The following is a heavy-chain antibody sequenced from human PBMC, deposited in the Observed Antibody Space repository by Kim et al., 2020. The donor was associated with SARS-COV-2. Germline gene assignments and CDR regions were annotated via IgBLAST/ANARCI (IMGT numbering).Heavy chain of an antibody. V-gene: IGHV4-61*01. J-gene: IGHJ5*02. CDR3: ARTGYSSGWYGTWGGYNWFDP. D-gene: IGHD6-19*01. CDR1: GGSVSSGSYY. CDR2: IYYSGST. Sequence: SETLSLTCTVSGGSVSSGSYYWSWIRQPPGKGLEWIGYIYYSGSTNYNPSLKSRVTISVDTSKNQFSLKLSSVTAADTAVYYCARTGYSSGWYGTWGGYNWFDPWGQGTLVTVSS.